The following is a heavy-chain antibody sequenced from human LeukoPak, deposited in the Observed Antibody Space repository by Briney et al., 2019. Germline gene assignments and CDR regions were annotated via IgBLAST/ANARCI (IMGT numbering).Heavy chain of an antibody. J-gene: IGHJ4*02. V-gene: IGHV3-49*03. Sequence: GGSLRLSCTASGFTFGDYAMSWFRQAPGKGLEWVGFIRSKAYGGTTEYAASVKGRFTISRDDSKSIAYLQMNSLKTEDTAVYYCTSTARIAAAWGDYWGQGTLVTVSS. CDR2: IRSKAYGGTT. CDR1: GFTFGDYA. D-gene: IGHD6-13*01. CDR3: TSTARIAAAWGDY.